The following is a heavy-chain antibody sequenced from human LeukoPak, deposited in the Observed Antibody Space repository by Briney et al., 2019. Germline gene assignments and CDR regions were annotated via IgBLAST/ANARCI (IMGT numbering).Heavy chain of an antibody. D-gene: IGHD3-10*01. V-gene: IGHV3-33*01. CDR1: GFTFRNYG. CDR3: ERDRGQSYFDY. J-gene: IGHJ4*02. Sequence: PGGSLRLSCATSGFTFRNYGMHWVRQAPGKGLEWVAIIYYDGSNQYYADSVKGRFTISRDNSKNTLYLQLNSLRAEDTAMYCCERDRGQSYFDYWGQGTLVTVSS. CDR2: IYYDGSNQ.